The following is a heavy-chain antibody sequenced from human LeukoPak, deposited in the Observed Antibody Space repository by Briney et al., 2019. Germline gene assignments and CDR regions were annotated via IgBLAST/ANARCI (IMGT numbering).Heavy chain of an antibody. Sequence: SETLFLTCTVSGASISDSPYRWAWIRQPPGKGLEWIATIYFFSGLTYYSPSLKSRVTISVDTSKNQFSLKLSSVTAADTAVYYCARLDTVYYYYGMDVWGQGTTVTVSS. V-gene: IGHV4-39*07. J-gene: IGHJ6*02. CDR2: IYFFSGLT. D-gene: IGHD5-18*01. CDR3: ARLDTVYYYYGMDV. CDR1: GASISDSPYR.